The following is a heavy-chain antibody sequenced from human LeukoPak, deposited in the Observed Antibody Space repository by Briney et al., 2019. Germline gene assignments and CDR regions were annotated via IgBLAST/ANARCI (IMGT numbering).Heavy chain of an antibody. CDR2: INPSGGST. CDR3: ARDNSVGDTAWWFDP. Sequence: ASVKVSCKASGYTFTTYYLHWVRQAPGQGLEWMGIINPSGGSTSYAQKFQGRVTMTRDMSTSTDYMELSSLRSEDTAVYYCARDNSVGDTAWWFDPWGQGTLVTVSS. J-gene: IGHJ5*02. CDR1: GYTFTTYY. V-gene: IGHV1-46*01. D-gene: IGHD1-26*01.